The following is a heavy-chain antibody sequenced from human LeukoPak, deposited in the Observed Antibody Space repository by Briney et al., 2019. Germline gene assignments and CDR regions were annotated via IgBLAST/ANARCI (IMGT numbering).Heavy chain of an antibody. CDR1: GFTFSSYA. J-gene: IGHJ4*02. D-gene: IGHD6-6*01. Sequence: PGRSLRLSCAASGFTFSSYAMHWVRQAPGKGLEWVAVISYDGSNKYYADSVKGRFTISRDNSKNTLYLQMNSLRAEDTAVYYCAREGEYSSSFDYWGQGTLVTVSS. V-gene: IGHV3-30*04. CDR3: AREGEYSSSFDY. CDR2: ISYDGSNK.